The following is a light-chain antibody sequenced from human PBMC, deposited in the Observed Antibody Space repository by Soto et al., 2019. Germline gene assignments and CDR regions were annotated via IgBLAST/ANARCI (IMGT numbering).Light chain of an antibody. CDR3: QSYDSRLSGYV. V-gene: IGLV1-40*01. Sequence: QPVLTQPPSVSGAPGQRVTISCTGSSSNIGAGYDVHWYQQLPGTAPKLLIYANSNWPSGVPDRFSGSKSGTSASLAITGLQAEDEADYYCQSYDSRLSGYVFGTGTKLTVL. CDR1: SSNIGAGYD. J-gene: IGLJ1*01. CDR2: ANS.